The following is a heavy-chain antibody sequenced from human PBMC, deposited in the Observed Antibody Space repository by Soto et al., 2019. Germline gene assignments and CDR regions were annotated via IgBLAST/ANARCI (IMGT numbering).Heavy chain of an antibody. J-gene: IGHJ6*02. CDR2: IWYDGNTK. V-gene: IGHV3-33*01. D-gene: IGHD6-19*01. CDR1: GFTFNTYG. CDR3: ARPLVAPVAGPYYYGMDV. Sequence: GGSLRLSCAASGFTFNTYGFSWVRQAPGKGLEWVAVIWYDGNTKYYAGSVKGRFTISRDNLKNTLYLQMNSLTAEDTAVYYCARPLVAPVAGPYYYGMDVWGQGTTVTVSS.